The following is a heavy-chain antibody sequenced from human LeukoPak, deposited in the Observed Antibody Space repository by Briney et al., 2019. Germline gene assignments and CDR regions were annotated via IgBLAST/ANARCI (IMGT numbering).Heavy chain of an antibody. CDR3: AKDIGIAAAGNDWYFDY. J-gene: IGHJ4*02. D-gene: IGHD6-13*01. V-gene: IGHV3-9*01. Sequence: GRSLRLSCAASGFTFDDYAMHWVRQAPGKGLEWVSGISWNSGSIGYADSVKGRFTISRDNAKNSLYLQMNSLRAEDTALYYCAKDIGIAAAGNDWYFDYWGQGTLVTVSS. CDR2: ISWNSGSI. CDR1: GFTFDDYA.